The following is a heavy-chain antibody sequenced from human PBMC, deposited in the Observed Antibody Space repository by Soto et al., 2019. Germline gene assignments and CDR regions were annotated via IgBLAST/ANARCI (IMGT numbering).Heavy chain of an antibody. Sequence: GCLRRPGSACGFTVSSNYMSWVRQAPGKGLEWVSVIYSGGSTYYADSVKGRFTISRDNSKNTLYLQMNSLRAEDTAVYYCARGGIAGYGMEVWGQGTRVTVYS. D-gene: IGHD1-20*01. CDR2: IYSGGST. V-gene: IGHV3-53*01. CDR3: ARGGIAGYGMEV. CDR1: GFTVSSNY. J-gene: IGHJ6*02.